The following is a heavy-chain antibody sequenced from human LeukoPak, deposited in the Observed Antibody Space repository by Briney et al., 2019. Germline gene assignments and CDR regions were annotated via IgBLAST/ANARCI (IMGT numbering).Heavy chain of an antibody. CDR1: EFPISNYW. J-gene: IGHJ3*02. CDR2: IRPDGNER. D-gene: IGHD5-24*01. V-gene: IGHV3-7*04. Sequence: GGSLRLSCAASEFPISNYWISWVRQAPGRGLDWVASIRPDGNERYYVDSVKGRFTISRDNAKKSVSLQMNSLRAEDSAVYYSARLLGMVTTFDIWGQGTMVSVAS. CDR3: ARLLGMVTTFDI.